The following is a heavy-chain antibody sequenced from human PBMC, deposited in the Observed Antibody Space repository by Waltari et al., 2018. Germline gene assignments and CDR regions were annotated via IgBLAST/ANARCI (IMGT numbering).Heavy chain of an antibody. J-gene: IGHJ4*02. Sequence: EVQLVECGGGLVQPGGSLRLACEASGFTFSSYCMHGVRQTPGKGLVWVSRISSDGNTTTYADSVKGRFTISRDNAKNTLYLQMNSLRAEDTALYYCARVEYTYGPYCFDSWGQGTPVTVSS. CDR1: GFTFSSYC. CDR2: ISSDGNTT. V-gene: IGHV3-74*01. D-gene: IGHD5-18*01. CDR3: ARVEYTYGPYCFDS.